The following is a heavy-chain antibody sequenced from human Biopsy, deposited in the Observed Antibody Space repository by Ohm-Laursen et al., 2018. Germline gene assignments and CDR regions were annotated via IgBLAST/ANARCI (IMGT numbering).Heavy chain of an antibody. CDR2: ISYTGYT. CDR3: ARGSNEYGGLYFPH. V-gene: IGHV4-59*11. CDR1: GGSFTGHY. J-gene: IGHJ1*01. D-gene: IGHD4-23*01. Sequence: SDTLSLTCTVSGGSFTGHYWSWIRQPPGKGLGWIGHISYTGYTSYNASLKSRVTISVDTSRKHFSLRLTSLAAADTAVYYCARGSNEYGGLYFPHWGQGTLVTVSS.